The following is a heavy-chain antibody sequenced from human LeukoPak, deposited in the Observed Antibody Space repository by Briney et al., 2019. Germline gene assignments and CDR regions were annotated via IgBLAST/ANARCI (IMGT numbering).Heavy chain of an antibody. CDR3: ASPPLGYYDSSGPEFDY. CDR1: GYTFTGYY. Sequence: ASVEVSCKASGYTFTGYYMHWVRQAPEQGLEWMGWINPNSGGTNYAQKFQGRVTMTRDTSISTAYMELSRLRSDDTAVYYCASPPLGYYDSSGPEFDYWGQGTLVTVSS. D-gene: IGHD3-22*01. J-gene: IGHJ4*02. V-gene: IGHV1-2*02. CDR2: INPNSGGT.